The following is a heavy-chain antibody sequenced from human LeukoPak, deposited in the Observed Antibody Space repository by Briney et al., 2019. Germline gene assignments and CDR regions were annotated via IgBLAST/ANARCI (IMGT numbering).Heavy chain of an antibody. Sequence: SETLSLTCTVSGGSISSYYWSWIRRPPGKGLEWIGYIYYSGSTNYNPSLKSRVTISVDTSKNQFSLKLSSVTAADTAVYYCARGYSSGWYYYYYYMDVWGKGTTVTISS. D-gene: IGHD6-19*01. CDR2: IYYSGST. CDR1: GGSISSYY. J-gene: IGHJ6*03. CDR3: ARGYSSGWYYYYYYMDV. V-gene: IGHV4-59*01.